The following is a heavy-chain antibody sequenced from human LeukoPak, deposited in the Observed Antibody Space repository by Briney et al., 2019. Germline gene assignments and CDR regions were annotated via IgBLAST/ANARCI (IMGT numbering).Heavy chain of an antibody. J-gene: IGHJ5*02. V-gene: IGHV3-23*01. Sequence: GGSLRLPCAASGFTFSSYAMSWVRQAPGKGLEWVSAISGSGGSTYYADSVKGRFTISRDNSKNTLYLQMNSLRAEDTAVYYCAKGEVVEKNRSWFDPWGQGTLVTVSS. CDR3: AKGEVVEKNRSWFDP. D-gene: IGHD2-15*01. CDR2: ISGSGGST. CDR1: GFTFSSYA.